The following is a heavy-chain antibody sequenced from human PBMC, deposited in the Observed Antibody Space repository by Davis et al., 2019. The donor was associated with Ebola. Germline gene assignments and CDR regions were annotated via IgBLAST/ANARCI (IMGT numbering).Heavy chain of an antibody. CDR2: IDSDGSTT. Sequence: GESLKISCAASGFTFSGYWMHWVRHPPGKGPVWVSRIDSDGSTTIYADSVKGRFTVSRDNAKNTLYLQMNSLRAEDTAVYYCAKDGGNFPYWYFDLWGRGTLVTVSS. CDR3: AKDGGNFPYWYFDL. D-gene: IGHD1-7*01. V-gene: IGHV3-74*01. CDR1: GFTFSGYW. J-gene: IGHJ2*01.